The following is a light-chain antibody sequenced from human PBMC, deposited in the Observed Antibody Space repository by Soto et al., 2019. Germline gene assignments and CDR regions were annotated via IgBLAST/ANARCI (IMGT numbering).Light chain of an antibody. CDR3: QQSFVSPYT. Sequence: DIQMTQSPLSLSISVGDRVTITCRASQTVNSYLNWYQQKPGKAPKLLISAASTLQRGVPSRFSASGSGTDFTLNITSLRVQDFGTYYCQQSFVSPYTFGQGTKLEIK. CDR2: AAS. J-gene: IGKJ2*01. V-gene: IGKV1-39*01. CDR1: QTVNSY.